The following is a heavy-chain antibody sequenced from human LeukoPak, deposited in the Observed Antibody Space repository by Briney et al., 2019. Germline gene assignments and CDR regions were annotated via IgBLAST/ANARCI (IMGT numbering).Heavy chain of an antibody. Sequence: ASVKVSCKASGYTFTSYAMHGVRQAPGQRLEWMGWINAGNGNTKYSQKFQGRVTITRDTSASTAYMELSSLRSEDTAVYYCARGEDIVVVPAAQVRRGFDYWGQGTLVTVSS. CDR1: GYTFTSYA. V-gene: IGHV1-3*01. J-gene: IGHJ4*02. CDR2: INAGNGNT. D-gene: IGHD2-2*01. CDR3: ARGEDIVVVPAAQVRRGFDY.